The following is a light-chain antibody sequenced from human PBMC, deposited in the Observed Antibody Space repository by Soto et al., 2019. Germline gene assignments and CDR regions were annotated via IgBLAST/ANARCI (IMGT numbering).Light chain of an antibody. J-gene: IGLJ1*01. CDR3: KSYAGSNTYV. Sequence: ALTQPPSASGSPGQSVTISCTGTKNDIGVYDFVSWYQHHPGKAPRLIIYEVVQRPSGVPDRFSGSKSGNTASLTVSGLQAADEADYFCKSYAGSNTYVFGSGTKVTVL. V-gene: IGLV2-8*01. CDR1: KNDIGVYDF. CDR2: EVV.